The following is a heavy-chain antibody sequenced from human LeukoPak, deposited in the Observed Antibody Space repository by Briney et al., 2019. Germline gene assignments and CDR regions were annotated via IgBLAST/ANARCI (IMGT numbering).Heavy chain of an antibody. D-gene: IGHD2-2*02. Sequence: GGSLRLSCAASGFTFSSYEMNWVRQAPGKGLEWVSVIYSGGSTYYADSVKGRFTISRDNSKNTLYLQMNSLRAEDTAVYYCARDTLFDYWGQGTLVTVSS. CDR2: IYSGGST. CDR3: ARDTLFDY. CDR1: GFTFSSYE. V-gene: IGHV3-66*02. J-gene: IGHJ4*02.